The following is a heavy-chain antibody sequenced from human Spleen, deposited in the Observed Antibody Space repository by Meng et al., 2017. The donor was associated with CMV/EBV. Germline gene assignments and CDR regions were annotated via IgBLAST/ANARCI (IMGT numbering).Heavy chain of an antibody. Sequence: GESLKISCKGSGYSFTNYWIAWVRQMPGKGLEWMGIIYPGDSDTRHSPSFQGQVTISADKSISTAYLQWSSLKASDTAMYYCARQIAAGVYGMDVWGQGTTVTVSS. CDR3: ARQIAAGVYGMDV. V-gene: IGHV5-51*01. D-gene: IGHD6-13*01. CDR2: IYPGDSDT. CDR1: GYSFTNYW. J-gene: IGHJ6*02.